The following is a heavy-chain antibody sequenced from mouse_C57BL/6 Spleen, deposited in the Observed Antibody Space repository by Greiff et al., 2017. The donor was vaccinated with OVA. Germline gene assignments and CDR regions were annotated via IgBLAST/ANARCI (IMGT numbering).Heavy chain of an antibody. V-gene: IGHV5-6*01. CDR3: ARYYDYEAWFAY. CDR1: GFTFSSYG. Sequence: EVQLVESGGDLVKPGGSLKLSCAASGFTFSSYGMSWVRQTPDKRLEWVATISSGGSYTYYPDSVKGRVTISRDNAKNTLYLQMSSLKSEDTAMYYCARYYDYEAWFAYWGQGTLVTVSA. CDR2: ISSGGSYT. J-gene: IGHJ3*01. D-gene: IGHD2-4*01.